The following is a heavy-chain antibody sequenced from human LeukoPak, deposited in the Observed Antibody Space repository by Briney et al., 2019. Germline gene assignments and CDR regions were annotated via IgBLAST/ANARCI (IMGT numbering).Heavy chain of an antibody. D-gene: IGHD3-3*01. CDR2: IRTDNGDT. V-gene: IGHV1-18*01. J-gene: IGHJ4*02. CDR3: ARFWRGYLPDY. Sequence: ASVKVSCKPSGYSFTTYCIGWVRQAPGQGLEWMGLIRTDNGDTNSAPNFQGRVAMTTDTSTSPAYRELRSLRSDATVVYCCARFWRGYLPDYWGQGTLVTVSS. CDR1: GYSFTTYC.